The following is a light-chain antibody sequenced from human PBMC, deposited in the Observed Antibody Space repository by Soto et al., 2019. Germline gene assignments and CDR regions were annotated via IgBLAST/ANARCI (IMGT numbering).Light chain of an antibody. CDR3: QQYHGSPYT. V-gene: IGKV3-20*01. CDR1: QSITTNY. CDR2: GVS. J-gene: IGKJ2*01. Sequence: EIVLTQSPGTLSLSPGEGAALSCRASQSITTNYLAWYQQKPGQAPRLLIYGVSYRPTSTPDRFSGSGSGTDFTFTISRLEPEDSAVYFCQQYHGSPYTFGQGTKVDNK.